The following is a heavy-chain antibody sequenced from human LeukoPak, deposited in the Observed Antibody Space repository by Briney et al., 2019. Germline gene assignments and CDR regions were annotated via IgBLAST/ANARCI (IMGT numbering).Heavy chain of an antibody. D-gene: IGHD1-26*01. J-gene: IGHJ4*02. V-gene: IGHV5-10-1*01. CDR2: IDPSDSYT. Sequence: KAGESLKISCKGSGYSFTSYWISWVRQMPGKGLEWMGRIDPSDSYTNYSPSFQGHVTISADKSISTAYLQWSSLKASDTAMYYCARHYSGSERRFDYWGQGTLVTVSS. CDR3: ARHYSGSERRFDY. CDR1: GYSFTSYW.